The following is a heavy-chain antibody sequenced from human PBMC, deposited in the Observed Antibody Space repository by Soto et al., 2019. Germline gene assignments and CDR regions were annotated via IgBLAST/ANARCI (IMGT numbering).Heavy chain of an antibody. Sequence: GGSLRLSCAASGFTFSSYAMSWVRQAPGKGLEWVSAISGSGGSTYYADSVKGRFTISRDNSKNTLYLQMNSLRAEDTAVYYCAKDGPHYYDIQLGSNYYYYYMDVWGKGTTVTVSS. CDR1: GFTFSSYA. CDR2: ISGSGGST. CDR3: AKDGPHYYDIQLGSNYYYYYMDV. V-gene: IGHV3-23*01. D-gene: IGHD3-9*01. J-gene: IGHJ6*03.